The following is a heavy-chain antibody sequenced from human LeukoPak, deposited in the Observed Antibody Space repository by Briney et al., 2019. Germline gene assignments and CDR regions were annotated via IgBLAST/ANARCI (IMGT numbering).Heavy chain of an antibody. CDR2: IIPMFAPP. J-gene: IGHJ4*02. V-gene: IGHV1-69*13. CDR3: ARHFYYESSGYYYHYYFDH. D-gene: IGHD3-22*01. CDR1: GGSFSAYS. Sequence: SVKVSCKTSGGSFSAYSISWVRQAPGQGLECMGGIIPMFAPPNYAQNFQGRLTITADESTNTVYMELTSLRSEDTAVFYCARHFYYESSGYYYHYYFDHWGQGTLVAVSS.